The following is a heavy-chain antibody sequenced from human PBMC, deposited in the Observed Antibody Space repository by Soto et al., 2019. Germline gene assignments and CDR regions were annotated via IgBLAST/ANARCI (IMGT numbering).Heavy chain of an antibody. CDR1: GFTFSSYG. D-gene: IGHD2-15*01. V-gene: IGHV3-33*01. CDR2: IWYDGSNK. CDR3: ARGVAVAATGWFDP. Sequence: GGSLRLSCAASGFTFSSYGMHWVRQAPGKGLEWVAVIWYDGSNKYYADSVKGRFTISRDNSKNTLYLQMNSLRAEDTAVYYCARGVAVAATGWFDPWGQGTLVTVSS. J-gene: IGHJ5*02.